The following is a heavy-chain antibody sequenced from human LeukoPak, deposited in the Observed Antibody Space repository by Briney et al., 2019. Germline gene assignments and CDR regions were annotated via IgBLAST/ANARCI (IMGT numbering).Heavy chain of an antibody. CDR1: GYSISSGYY. V-gene: IGHV4-38-2*01. D-gene: IGHD1-26*01. Sequence: SETLSLTCAVSGYSISSGYYWGWIRQPPGKGLEWIGRIYASGSTNYNPSLKSRVTMSVDTSKNQFSLKLSPVTAADTAVYYCATRAFSGSYSWGQGTLVTVSS. CDR2: IYASGST. CDR3: ATRAFSGSYS. J-gene: IGHJ4*02.